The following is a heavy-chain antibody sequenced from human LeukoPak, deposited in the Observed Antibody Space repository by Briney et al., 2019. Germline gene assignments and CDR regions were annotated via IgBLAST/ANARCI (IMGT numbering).Heavy chain of an antibody. D-gene: IGHD2-21*01. CDR1: GFTFGSYG. V-gene: IGHV3-30*18. J-gene: IGHJ4*02. CDR2: VSRDGSAQ. Sequence: SGGSLRLSCAASGFTFGSYGMHWVRQAPGKGLEWVAIVSRDGSAQYYGDSVKGRFTSSRDNSENTLYLQMNSLRAEDTALYYCAKESDSYHFDYWGQGSLVTVSS. CDR3: AKESDSYHFDY.